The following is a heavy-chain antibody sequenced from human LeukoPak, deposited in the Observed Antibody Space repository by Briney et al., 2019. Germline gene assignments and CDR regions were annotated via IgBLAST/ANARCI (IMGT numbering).Heavy chain of an antibody. D-gene: IGHD1-26*01. V-gene: IGHV4-39*07. CDR2: IYYSGST. CDR1: GGSISSSSYY. CDR3: ASMSGSYFVPYNWFDP. Sequence: SETLSLTCTVSGGSISSSSYYWGWIRQPPGKGLEWIGSIYYSGSTYYNPSLKSRVTISVDTSKNQFSLKLSSVTAADTAVYYCASMSGSYFVPYNWFDPWGQGTLVTVSS. J-gene: IGHJ5*02.